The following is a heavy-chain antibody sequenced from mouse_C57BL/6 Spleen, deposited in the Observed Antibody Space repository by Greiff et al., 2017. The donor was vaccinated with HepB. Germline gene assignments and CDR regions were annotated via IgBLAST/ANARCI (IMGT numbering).Heavy chain of an antibody. CDR1: GYTFTNYW. J-gene: IGHJ2*01. V-gene: IGHV1-63*01. D-gene: IGHD2-4*01. CDR2: IYPGGGYT. Sequence: QVHVKQSGAELVRPGTSVKMSCKASGYTFTNYWIGWAKQRPGHGLEWIGDIYPGGGYTNYNEKFKGKATLTADKSSSTAYMQFSSLTSEDSAIYYCARRDYDGFDYWGQGTTLTVSS. CDR3: ARRDYDGFDY.